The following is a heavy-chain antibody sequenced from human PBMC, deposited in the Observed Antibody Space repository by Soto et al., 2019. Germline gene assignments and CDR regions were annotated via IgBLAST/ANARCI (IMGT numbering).Heavy chain of an antibody. CDR3: ARAPTTVTTFYYYYGMDV. CDR2: ISSSSSYI. D-gene: IGHD4-4*01. V-gene: IGHV3-21*01. CDR1: GFTFSSYS. J-gene: IGHJ6*02. Sequence: EVQLVESGGGLVKPGGSLRLSCAASGFTFSSYSMNWVRQAPGKGLEWVSSISSSSSYIYYADSVKGRFTISRDNAKNSRYLQMNSLRAEDTAVYYCARAPTTVTTFYYYYGMDVWGQGTTVTVSS.